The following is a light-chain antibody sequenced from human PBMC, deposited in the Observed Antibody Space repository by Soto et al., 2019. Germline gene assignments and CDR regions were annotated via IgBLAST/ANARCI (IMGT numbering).Light chain of an antibody. CDR2: DNS. J-gene: IGLJ3*02. CDR1: SSNIGNND. Sequence: QSVLTQPPSVSAAPGQKVTISCSGSSSNIGNNDVSWYQQLPGTAPKPLIYDNSQRPSGIPDRFSGSKSGTSATLGITGLQTGDEADYYCGSWDSSLSAVVFGGGTKVTVL. CDR3: GSWDSSLSAVV. V-gene: IGLV1-51*01.